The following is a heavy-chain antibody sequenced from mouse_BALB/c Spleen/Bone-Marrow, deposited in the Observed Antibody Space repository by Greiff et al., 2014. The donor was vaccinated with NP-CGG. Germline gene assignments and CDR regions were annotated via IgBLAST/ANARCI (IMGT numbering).Heavy chain of an antibody. Sequence: DVKLEESGPGLVKPSQSLSLTCTVTGYSITSDYAWNWIRQFPGNKLEWMGYISYSGSTSYNPSLKSRISITRDTSKNQFFLQLNSVATEDTATYYCARGRTYFDYWGQGTTLTVSS. CDR2: ISYSGST. CDR3: ARGRTYFDY. J-gene: IGHJ2*01. V-gene: IGHV3-2*02. CDR1: GYSITSDYA.